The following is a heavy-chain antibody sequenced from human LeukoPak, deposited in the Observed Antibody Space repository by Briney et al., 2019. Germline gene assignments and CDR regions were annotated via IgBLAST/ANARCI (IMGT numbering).Heavy chain of an antibody. D-gene: IGHD6-13*01. CDR3: ARERIAAAGTNWFDP. J-gene: IGHJ5*02. V-gene: IGHV3-7*01. Sequence: GGSLRLSCSASGFTFSDYWMMWVRQAPGKGLEWVGNIRQDDSEKNYVDSVKGRFTISRDNSKNTLYLQMNSLRAEDTAVYYCARERIAAAGTNWFDPWGQGTLVTVSS. CDR1: GFTFSDYW. CDR2: IRQDDSEK.